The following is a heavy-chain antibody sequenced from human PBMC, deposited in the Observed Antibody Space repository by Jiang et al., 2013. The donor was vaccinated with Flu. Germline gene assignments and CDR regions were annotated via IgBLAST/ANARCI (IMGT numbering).Heavy chain of an antibody. CDR3: ARDHCTSSGCYEDFYYGMDV. CDR2: INPNSGGT. Sequence: GAEVKKPGASVKVSCKASGYTFTGYYMHWVRQAPGQGLEWMGWINPNSGGTEYAQKFQGRVIMTRDTSISTAYMELSRLRSDDTAVYYCARDHCTSSGCYEDFYYGMDVWGQGTTVTVSS. D-gene: IGHD2-2*01. V-gene: IGHV1-2*02. J-gene: IGHJ6*02. CDR1: GYTFTGYY.